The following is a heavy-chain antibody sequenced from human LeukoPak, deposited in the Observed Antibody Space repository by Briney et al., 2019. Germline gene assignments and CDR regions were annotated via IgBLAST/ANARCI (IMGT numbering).Heavy chain of an antibody. Sequence: SETLSLTCTVSGGSISSYYWSWIRQPAGKGLEWIGRVSTSGSTNYNPSLKSRVTISVDTSKNQFSLKLSSVTAADTAVYYCARGDYYDSSGYYYAFDYWGQGTLVTVSS. CDR3: ARGDYYDSSGYYYAFDY. D-gene: IGHD3-22*01. V-gene: IGHV4-4*07. J-gene: IGHJ4*02. CDR1: GGSISSYY. CDR2: VSTSGST.